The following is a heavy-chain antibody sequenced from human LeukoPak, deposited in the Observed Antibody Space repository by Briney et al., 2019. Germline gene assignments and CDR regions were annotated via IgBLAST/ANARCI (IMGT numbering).Heavy chain of an antibody. CDR1: GGSISSSSYY. D-gene: IGHD6-6*01. V-gene: IGHV4-39*01. CDR3: ARLHSRAARPSFNY. CDR2: IYYSGST. J-gene: IGHJ4*02. Sequence: PSETLSLTCTVSGGSISSSSYYWGWIRQPPGKGLEWIGSIYYSGSTYYNPPLKSRVTISVDTSKTQSSLTLSSVPAADTAVYYCARLHSRAARPSFNYWGQGTLVTVSS.